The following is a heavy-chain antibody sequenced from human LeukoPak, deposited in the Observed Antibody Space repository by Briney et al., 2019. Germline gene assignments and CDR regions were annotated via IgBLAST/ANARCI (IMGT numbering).Heavy chain of an antibody. CDR1: GGSISSSSYY. V-gene: IGHV4-39*01. CDR3: ARRFPERQLVSN. J-gene: IGHJ4*02. Sequence: SETLSLTCTVSGGSISSSSYYWGWIRQPPGKGLEWIGSIYYSGSTYYNPSLKSRVTISVDTSKNQFSLKLNSVTAADTAVYYCARRFPERQLVSNWGQGTLVTVSS. D-gene: IGHD6-6*01. CDR2: IYYSGST.